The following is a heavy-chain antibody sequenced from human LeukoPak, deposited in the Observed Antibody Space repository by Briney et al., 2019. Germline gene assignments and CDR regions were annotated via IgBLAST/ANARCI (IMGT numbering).Heavy chain of an antibody. CDR3: ARERYGYSSGWDDGGNFDY. D-gene: IGHD6-19*01. J-gene: IGHJ4*02. CDR2: ISSSSSTI. CDR1: GFTFSSYS. Sequence: PGGSLRLSCAASGFTFSSYSMTWVRQAPGKGLEWVSYISSSSSTIYYADSVKGRFTISRDNAKNSLYLQMNSLRAEDTAVYYCARERYGYSSGWDDGGNFDYWGQGTLVTVSS. V-gene: IGHV3-48*01.